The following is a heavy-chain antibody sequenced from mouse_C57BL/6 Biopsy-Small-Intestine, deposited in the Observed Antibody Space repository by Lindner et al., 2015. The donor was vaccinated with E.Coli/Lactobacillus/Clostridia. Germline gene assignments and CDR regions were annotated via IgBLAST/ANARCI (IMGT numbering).Heavy chain of an antibody. Sequence: VQLQESGPELVKPGASVKIPCKASGYTFTDYKMDWVKQSHGKSLEWIGDINPNNGGTIYNQKFKGKATLTVDKSSSTAYMDLRSLTSEDTAVYYCARSYSNYVRAMDYWGQGTSVTVSS. CDR2: INPNNGGT. CDR3: ARSYSNYVRAMDY. D-gene: IGHD2-5*01. CDR1: GYTFTDYK. J-gene: IGHJ4*01. V-gene: IGHV1-18*01.